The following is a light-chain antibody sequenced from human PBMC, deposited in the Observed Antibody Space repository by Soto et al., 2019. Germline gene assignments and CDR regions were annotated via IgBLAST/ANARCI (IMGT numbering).Light chain of an antibody. V-gene: IGKV3-20*01. CDR1: QSVSSSY. CDR3: QQYGSSGT. Sequence: IGLTQSPCTLSLSQGERATLSCRASQSVSSSYLAWYQQKPGQAPRLLIYGASSRATGIPDRFSGSGSGTDFTLTISRLEPEDFAVYYCQQYGSSGTFGQGTKVDI. J-gene: IGKJ1*01. CDR2: GAS.